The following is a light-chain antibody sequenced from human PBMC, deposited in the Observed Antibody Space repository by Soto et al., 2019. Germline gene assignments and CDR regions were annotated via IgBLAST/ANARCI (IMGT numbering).Light chain of an antibody. CDR2: GAS. V-gene: IGKV3-15*01. J-gene: IGKJ3*01. CDR1: QYISNN. Sequence: EIVMTQSPATLSVSPGERATLSCRASQYISNNLAWYQQKLGQAPRLLVYGASTRATGIPARFSGSGSGTEFTLTISALQPEVFAVYYCQQYSKWPPHFGPGTTVDIK. CDR3: QQYSKWPPH.